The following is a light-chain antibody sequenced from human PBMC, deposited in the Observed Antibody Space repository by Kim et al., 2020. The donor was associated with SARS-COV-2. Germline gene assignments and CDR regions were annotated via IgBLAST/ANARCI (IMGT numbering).Light chain of an antibody. V-gene: IGKV3-15*01. CDR1: QTVSSN. J-gene: IGKJ2*01. CDR3: QQYNNWPPDT. Sequence: VSPGDTSTLSCRTSQTVSSNLAWYQQKAGQSPRLLIHSASTRATGIPARFSGSGSGTEFTLTISSLQSEDFAVYFCQQYNNWPPDTFGQGTKLEIK. CDR2: SAS.